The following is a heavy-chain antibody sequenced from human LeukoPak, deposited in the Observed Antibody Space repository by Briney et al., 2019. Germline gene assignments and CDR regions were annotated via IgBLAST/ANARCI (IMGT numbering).Heavy chain of an antibody. Sequence: GGSLRLSCVASGFSFTDYAMNWVRQAPGKGLEWFSAITDTGGDTYYADSVKGRFTISRDNSKDTLSLQMNSLRDEDTAVYYCAKDQGNYWGQGTLVTVSS. J-gene: IGHJ4*02. CDR3: AKDQGNY. D-gene: IGHD3-10*01. CDR1: GFSFTDYA. CDR2: ITDTGGDT. V-gene: IGHV3-23*01.